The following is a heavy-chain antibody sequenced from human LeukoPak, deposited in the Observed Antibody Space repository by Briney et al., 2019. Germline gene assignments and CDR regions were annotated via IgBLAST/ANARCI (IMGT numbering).Heavy chain of an antibody. CDR2: IYYSGST. V-gene: IGHV4-59*01. D-gene: IGHD3/OR15-3a*01. CDR1: GGSISSYY. Sequence: PLETLSLTCTVSGGSISSYYWSWIRQPPGKGLEWIGYIYYSGSTNYNPSLKSRVTISVDTSKNQFSLKLSSVTAADTAVYYCAREGSGTGDYYYYYMDVWGKGTTVTVSS. J-gene: IGHJ6*03. CDR3: AREGSGTGDYYYYYMDV.